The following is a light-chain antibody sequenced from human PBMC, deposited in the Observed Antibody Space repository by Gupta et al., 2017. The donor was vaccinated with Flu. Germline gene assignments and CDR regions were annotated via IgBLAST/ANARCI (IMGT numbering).Light chain of an antibody. CDR3: QVWDSTSDHVI. CDR1: KIGSKT. V-gene: IGLV3-21*03. CDR2: DDS. Sequence: GKTSRIACGGNKIGSKTVRWYQHKPGQSPVLVVYDDSGRPSGIPERFSGSNSGNTATLTISRVEGGDEADYYCQVWDSTSDHVIFGGGTRLTVL. J-gene: IGLJ2*01.